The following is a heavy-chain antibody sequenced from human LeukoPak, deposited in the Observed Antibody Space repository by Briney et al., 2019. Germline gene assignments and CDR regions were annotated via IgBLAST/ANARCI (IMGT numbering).Heavy chain of an antibody. D-gene: IGHD3-16*02. CDR1: GGSISTSNYY. CDR3: ARGLKTYDYVWGSYRWVDY. J-gene: IGHJ4*02. V-gene: IGHV4-39*07. Sequence: SETLSLTCTVSGGSISTSNYYWGWIRQPPGKGLEWIGNIFYSGSTYYNPSLKSRVTISVDTSKNQFSLKLSSVTAADTAVYYCARGLKTYDYVWGSYRWVDYWGQGTLVTVSS. CDR2: IFYSGST.